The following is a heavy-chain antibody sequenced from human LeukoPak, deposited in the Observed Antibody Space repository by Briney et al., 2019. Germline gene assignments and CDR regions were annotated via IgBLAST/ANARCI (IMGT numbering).Heavy chain of an antibody. Sequence: ASMKVSCKASGYTFTGYYMHWVRQAPGQGLEWMGRINPNSGGTNYAQKFQGRVTMTRDTSISTAYMELSRLRSDDTAVYYCARVGVVAATPFDPWGQGTLVTVSS. D-gene: IGHD2-15*01. CDR2: INPNSGGT. J-gene: IGHJ5*02. V-gene: IGHV1-2*06. CDR3: ARVGVVAATPFDP. CDR1: GYTFTGYY.